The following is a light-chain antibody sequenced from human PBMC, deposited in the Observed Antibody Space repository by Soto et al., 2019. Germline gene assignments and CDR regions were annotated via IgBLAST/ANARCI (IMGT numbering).Light chain of an antibody. Sequence: QSVLTQPASVSGSPGQSITISCTGTSSDVGSYNYVSWYQQHPGKAPKLMIYDVSNRPSGVSNRFSGSKSGNTASLTISGLQAEDEADYYCSSYTSVSTYVFGTGTK. CDR3: SSYTSVSTYV. V-gene: IGLV2-14*01. CDR1: SSDVGSYNY. J-gene: IGLJ1*01. CDR2: DVS.